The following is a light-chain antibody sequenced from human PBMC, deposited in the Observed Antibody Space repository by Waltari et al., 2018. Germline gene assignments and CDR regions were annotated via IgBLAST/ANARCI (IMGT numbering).Light chain of an antibody. CDR1: QGISSY. V-gene: IGKV1-9*01. CDR2: VAS. J-gene: IGKJ5*01. Sequence: DIQLTQSTSFLSASVGDRVTTACRASQGISSYLAWYQQKPGKAPKLLIYVASTLQSGVPSRFSGSGSGTEFTLTISSLQPEDFATYYCQQLNNYPLTFGQGTRLEIK. CDR3: QQLNNYPLT.